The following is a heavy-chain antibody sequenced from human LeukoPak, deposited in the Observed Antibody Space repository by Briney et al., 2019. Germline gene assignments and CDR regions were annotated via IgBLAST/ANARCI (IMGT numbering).Heavy chain of an antibody. Sequence: ASVKVSCKASGYTFTGYYMHWVRQAPGQGLEWMGRINPNSGGTNYAQKFQGRVTMTRDTPISTAYMELSRLRSDDTAVYYCARELRVPGQGYCSGGSCYKRWFDPWGQGTLVTVSS. V-gene: IGHV1-2*06. CDR1: GYTFTGYY. CDR3: ARELRVPGQGYCSGGSCYKRWFDP. J-gene: IGHJ5*02. D-gene: IGHD2-15*01. CDR2: INPNSGGT.